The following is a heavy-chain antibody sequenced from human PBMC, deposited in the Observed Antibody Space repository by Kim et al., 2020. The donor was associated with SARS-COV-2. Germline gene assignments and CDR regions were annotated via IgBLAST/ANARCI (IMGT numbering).Heavy chain of an antibody. J-gene: IGHJ3*02. D-gene: IGHD3-10*01. Sequence: SVKGRFTISRDNSKNTLYLQMNSLRAEDTAVYYCAKGRRGRRVDDAFDIWGQGTMVTVSS. V-gene: IGHV3-30*02. CDR3: AKGRRGRRVDDAFDI.